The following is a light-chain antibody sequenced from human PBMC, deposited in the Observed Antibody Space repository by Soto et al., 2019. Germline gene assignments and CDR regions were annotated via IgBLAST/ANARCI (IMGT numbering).Light chain of an antibody. V-gene: IGLV7-43*01. CDR2: STS. J-gene: IGLJ3*02. CDR3: LLYYGGAQPWV. CDR1: TGAVTSGYY. Sequence: QAVVTQEPSLTVSPGGTVTLTCASSTGAVTSGYYPSWFQQKPGQAPRTLIYSTSNKYSWTPARFSGSLLGGKAALTLSGVQPEDEAEYYCLLYYGGAQPWVFGGGTKLTVL.